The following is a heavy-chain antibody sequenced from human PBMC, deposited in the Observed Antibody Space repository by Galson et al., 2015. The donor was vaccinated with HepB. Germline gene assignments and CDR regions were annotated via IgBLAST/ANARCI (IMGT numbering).Heavy chain of an antibody. Sequence: SLRLSCAASGFTFSSYWMSWVRQAPGKGLEWVANIKQDGSEKYYVDSVKGRFTISRDNAKNSLYLQMNSLRAEDTAVYYCARDHEIVATIGEGLLFDYWGQGTLVTVSS. CDR3: ARDHEIVATIGEGLLFDY. CDR1: GFTFSSYW. D-gene: IGHD5-12*01. V-gene: IGHV3-7*03. J-gene: IGHJ4*02. CDR2: IKQDGSEK.